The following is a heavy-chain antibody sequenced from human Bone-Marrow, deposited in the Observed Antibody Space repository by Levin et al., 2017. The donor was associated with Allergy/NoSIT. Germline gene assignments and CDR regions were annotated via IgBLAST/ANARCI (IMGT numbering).Heavy chain of an antibody. CDR2: IYHSGST. V-gene: IGHV4-59*01. CDR3: AWGVGTTHFQH. Sequence: TSSETLSLTCSVSGGYISSYYWSWIRQPPGKGLEWIAYIYHSGSTNYNPSLKSRVTISVDRAKKQFSLKLNSVTAADTAVYYCAWGVGTTHFQHWGQGTLVTVSS. J-gene: IGHJ1*01. CDR1: GGYISSYY. D-gene: IGHD1-26*01.